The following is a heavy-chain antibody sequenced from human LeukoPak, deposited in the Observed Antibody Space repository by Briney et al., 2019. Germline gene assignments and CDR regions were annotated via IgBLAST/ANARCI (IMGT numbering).Heavy chain of an antibody. CDR3: ARDPICTNGVCYDY. CDR2: ISSGSGTI. D-gene: IGHD2-8*01. V-gene: IGHV3-48*04. Sequence: PGGSLRLSCAASGFSFSSYSMNWVRQAPGKGLEYVSYISSGSGTIYYADSVQGRFTISRDNAKNSLYLQMNSLSAEDTAVYYCARDPICTNGVCYDYWGQGTLVTVSS. CDR1: GFSFSSYS. J-gene: IGHJ4*02.